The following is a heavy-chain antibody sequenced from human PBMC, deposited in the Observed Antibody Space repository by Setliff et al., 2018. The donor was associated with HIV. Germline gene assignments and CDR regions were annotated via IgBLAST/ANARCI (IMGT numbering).Heavy chain of an antibody. D-gene: IGHD1-26*01. CDR1: GYTFTSYY. Sequence: ASVKVSCKASGYTFTSYYMHWVRQAPGQGLEWMGIINPSGGSTNYAQKFQGRVTMTRDTSTSTVYMELSSLRSEDTAVYYCARGLSSGSYPFYYYYSGMDVWGQGTTVTVS. CDR2: INPSGGST. J-gene: IGHJ6*02. V-gene: IGHV1-46*01. CDR3: ARGLSSGSYPFYYYYSGMDV.